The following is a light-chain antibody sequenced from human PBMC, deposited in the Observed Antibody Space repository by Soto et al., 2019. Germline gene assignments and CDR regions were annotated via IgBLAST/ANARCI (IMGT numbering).Light chain of an antibody. V-gene: IGKV3-11*01. J-gene: IGKJ5*01. CDR3: QQRSNWPIT. CDR2: DAS. CDR1: QSVSKY. Sequence: EIVLTQSPATLSLSPGERATLSCRTSQSVSKYFAWYQQKPGRAPRLLIYDASSRATGIPARFIGSGSGTDVTLTISSREPEDFAIYYCQQRSNWPITFGQGTRLEIK.